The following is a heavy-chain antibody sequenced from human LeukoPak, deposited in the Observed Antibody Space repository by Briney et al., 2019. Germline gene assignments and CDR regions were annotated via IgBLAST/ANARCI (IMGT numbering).Heavy chain of an antibody. J-gene: IGHJ3*02. CDR2: IYYGGRT. V-gene: IGHV4-39*01. Sequence: SETLSLNCTVSGGSISRNSDYWGWIRQPPGKGLEWIGSIYYGGRTYYNPSLKSRVTISVDTSKNQFSLKLSSVTAADTAVYYCARHRSKGDIVVVVAGPRDAFDIWGQGTMVTVSS. CDR1: GGSISRNSDY. D-gene: IGHD2-15*01. CDR3: ARHRSKGDIVVVVAGPRDAFDI.